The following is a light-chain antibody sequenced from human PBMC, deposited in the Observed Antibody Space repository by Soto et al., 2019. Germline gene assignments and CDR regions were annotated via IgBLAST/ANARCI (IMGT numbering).Light chain of an antibody. CDR3: SSYTSRSTLGV. V-gene: IGLV2-14*01. CDR2: EVS. J-gene: IGLJ1*01. Sequence: QSVLTQPASGSGSPGQSITISCTGTSNDVGGYNFVSWYQQHPGKAPKLMIYEVSNRPSGVSNRFSGSKSGNTASLTISGLQPEDEADYYCSSYTSRSTLGVFGTGTKVTVL. CDR1: SNDVGGYNF.